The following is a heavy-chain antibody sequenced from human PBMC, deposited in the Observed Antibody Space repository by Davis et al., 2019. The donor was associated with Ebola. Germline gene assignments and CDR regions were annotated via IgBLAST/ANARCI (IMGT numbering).Heavy chain of an antibody. CDR1: GGSFSGYY. CDR2: INHSGST. V-gene: IGHV4-34*01. Sequence: ESLKISCAVYGGSFSGYYWSWIRQPPGKGLEWIGEINHSGSTNYNPSLKSRVTISVDTSKNQFSLKLSSVTAADTAVYYCARGTMVRGVNLAYWGQGTLVTVSS. CDR3: ARGTMVRGVNLAY. J-gene: IGHJ4*02. D-gene: IGHD3-10*01.